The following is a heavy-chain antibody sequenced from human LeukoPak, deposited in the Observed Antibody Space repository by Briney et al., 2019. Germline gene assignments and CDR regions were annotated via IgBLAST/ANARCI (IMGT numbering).Heavy chain of an antibody. CDR1: GFTFDDYA. V-gene: IGHV3-43*02. D-gene: IGHD3-22*01. J-gene: IGHJ4*02. Sequence: GGSLRLSCAASGFTFDDYAMHWVRLAPGKGLDWVSLISGDGGSTYYADSVKGRFTISRDNSKNSLYLQMNSLRTEDTALYYCAKEVDSSGYYSDYWGQGTLVTVSS. CDR3: AKEVDSSGYYSDY. CDR2: ISGDGGST.